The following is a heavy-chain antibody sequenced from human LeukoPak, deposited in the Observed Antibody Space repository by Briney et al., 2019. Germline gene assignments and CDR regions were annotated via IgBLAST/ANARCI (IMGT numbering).Heavy chain of an antibody. J-gene: IGHJ1*01. CDR3: AREYSGDYYDSSGSSAEYFQH. V-gene: IGHV4-38-2*02. CDR2: IYHSGST. D-gene: IGHD3-22*01. CDR1: GYSISSGYY. Sequence: SETLSLTCTVSGYSISSGYYWGWIRQPPGKGLEWIGSIYHSGSTYYNPSLKSRVTISVDTSKNQFSLKLSSVTAADTAVYYCAREYSGDYYDSSGSSAEYFQHWGQGTLVTVSS.